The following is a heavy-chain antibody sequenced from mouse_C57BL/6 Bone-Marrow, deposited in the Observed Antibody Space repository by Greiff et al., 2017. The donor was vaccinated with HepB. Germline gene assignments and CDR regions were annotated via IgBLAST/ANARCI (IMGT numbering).Heavy chain of an antibody. V-gene: IGHV1-5*01. CDR1: GYTFTSYW. CDR3: TREVYDYDRGDYAMDY. D-gene: IGHD2-4*01. J-gene: IGHJ4*01. CDR2: IYPGNSDT. Sequence: VQLQQSGTVLARPGASVKMSCKTSGYTFTSYWMHWVKQRPGQGLEWIGAIYPGNSDTSYNQKFKGKAKLTAVTSASTAYMELSSLTNEDSAVYYCTREVYDYDRGDYAMDYWGQGTSVTVSS.